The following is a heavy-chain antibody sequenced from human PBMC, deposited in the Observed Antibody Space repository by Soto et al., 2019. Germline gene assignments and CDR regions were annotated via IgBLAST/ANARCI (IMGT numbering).Heavy chain of an antibody. D-gene: IGHD2-2*01. V-gene: IGHV3-33*01. CDR1: GFTFSSYG. CDR2: IWYDGSNK. Sequence: QVQLVESGGGVVQPGRSLRLSCAASGFTFSSYGMHWVRQAPGKGLEWVAVIWYDGSNKYYADSVKGRFTISRDNSKNTLDVQMNSLRNEDTAVYYCAREGENSSTRGRYYYSYYMDVWGKGTTVTVSS. CDR3: AREGENSSTRGRYYYSYYMDV. J-gene: IGHJ6*03.